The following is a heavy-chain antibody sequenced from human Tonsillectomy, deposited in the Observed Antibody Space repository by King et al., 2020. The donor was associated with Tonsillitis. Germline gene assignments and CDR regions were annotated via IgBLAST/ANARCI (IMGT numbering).Heavy chain of an antibody. J-gene: IGHJ3*02. V-gene: IGHV4-59*08. D-gene: IGHD2-15*01. Sequence: VQLQESGPGLVKPSETLSLTCTVSGGSISSYYWSWIRPPPGKGLEWIGYIYYSGSTNYNPSLKSRVTISVDTSKNQFSLKLSSVTAADTAVYYCARLGLGYCSGGSCYADAFDIWGQGTMVTVSS. CDR2: IYYSGST. CDR1: GGSISSYY. CDR3: ARLGLGYCSGGSCYADAFDI.